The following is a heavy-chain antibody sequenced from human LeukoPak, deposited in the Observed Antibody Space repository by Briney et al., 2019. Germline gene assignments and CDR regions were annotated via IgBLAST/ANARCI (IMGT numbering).Heavy chain of an antibody. Sequence: SETLSLTCTVSGGSISSYYWSWIRQPPGKGLEWIGYIYYSGSTNYNPSLKSRVTISVDTSKNQFSLKLSSVTAADTAVYYCARARYSSGWCDYWGQGTPVTVSS. CDR1: GGSISSYY. D-gene: IGHD6-19*01. V-gene: IGHV4-59*01. CDR2: IYYSGST. CDR3: ARARYSSGWCDY. J-gene: IGHJ4*02.